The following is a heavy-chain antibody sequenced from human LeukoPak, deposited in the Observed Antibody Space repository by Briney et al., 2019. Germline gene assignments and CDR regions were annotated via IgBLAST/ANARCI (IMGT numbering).Heavy chain of an antibody. J-gene: IGHJ6*03. CDR3: ARAINCSSTSWIYYYMDV. D-gene: IGHD2-2*01. V-gene: IGHV3-21*01. Sequence: GGSLRLSCAASGFTFSSYSMNWVRQAPGKGLEWVSSISSSSSYIYYADSVKGRFTISRDNAKNSLYLQMNSLRDEDTAVYYCARAINCSSTSWIYYYMDVWGKGTTVTVSS. CDR1: GFTFSSYS. CDR2: ISSSSSYI.